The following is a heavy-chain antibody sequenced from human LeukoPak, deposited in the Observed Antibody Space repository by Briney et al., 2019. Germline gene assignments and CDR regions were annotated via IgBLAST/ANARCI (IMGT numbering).Heavy chain of an antibody. CDR2: IHNNGNT. J-gene: IGHJ4*02. CDR3: ARARPNGSPPDY. CDR1: GGSLSGFF. Sequence: SETLSLTCTVSGGSLSGFFWSWIRQPPGEGLEGIGYIHNNGNTDYNTSLKSRVTISEDTSNNQSSLKLNFLTAADTAVYYCARARPNGSPPDYWGQGTLVTVSS. V-gene: IGHV4-59*08. D-gene: IGHD1-26*01.